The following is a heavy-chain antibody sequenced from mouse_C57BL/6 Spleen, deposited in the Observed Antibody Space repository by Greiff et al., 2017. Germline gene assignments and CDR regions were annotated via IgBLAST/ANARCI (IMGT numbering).Heavy chain of an antibody. CDR2: INYDGSST. CDR1: GFTFSDYY. CDR3: ARGEGYYGSSDV. D-gene: IGHD1-1*01. J-gene: IGHJ1*03. V-gene: IGHV5-16*01. Sequence: EVQRVESEGGLVQPGSSMKLSCTASGFTFSDYYMAWVRQVPEKGLEWVANINYDGSSTYYLDSLKSRFIISRDNAKNILYLQMSSLKSEDTATYYCARGEGYYGSSDVWGTGTTVTVSS.